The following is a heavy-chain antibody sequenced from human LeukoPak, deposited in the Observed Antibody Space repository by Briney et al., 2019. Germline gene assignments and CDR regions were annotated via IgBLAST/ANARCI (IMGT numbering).Heavy chain of an antibody. D-gene: IGHD2-2*01. CDR1: GYTFTSYY. Sequence: ASVKVSCKASGYTFTSYYMHWVRQAPGQGLEWMGIINPSGGSTSYAQKFQGRVTMTRDTSTSTVYMELSSLRSEDTAVYYCAREILPGYCSSTSCYGYGGAFDIWGQGTMVTVSS. CDR2: INPSGGST. V-gene: IGHV1-46*01. CDR3: AREILPGYCSSTSCYGYGGAFDI. J-gene: IGHJ3*02.